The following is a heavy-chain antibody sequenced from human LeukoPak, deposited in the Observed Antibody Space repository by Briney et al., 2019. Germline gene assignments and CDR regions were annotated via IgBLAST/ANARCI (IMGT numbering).Heavy chain of an antibody. CDR2: INDSGRI. CDR3: ARRWNYGRNYYIDV. J-gene: IGHJ6*03. D-gene: IGHD1-7*01. CDR1: GGSFSNYY. V-gene: IGHV4-34*01. Sequence: SETLSLTCAVYGGSFSNYYWSWIRQPPGRGLEWIGEINDSGRINYNPSLMSRVTVSVDTSKNQFSLRLTSVTATDTAVYYCARRWNYGRNYYIDVWGNGATVSVSS.